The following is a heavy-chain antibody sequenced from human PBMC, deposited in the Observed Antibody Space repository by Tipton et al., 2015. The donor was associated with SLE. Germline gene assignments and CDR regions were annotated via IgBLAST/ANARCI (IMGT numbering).Heavy chain of an antibody. Sequence: TLSLTCAVSGGSFSGYYWTWIRQPPGKGLEWIGEINHSGSTNYNPSLKSRVTISVDTSKNQFSLKLSSVTAADTAVYYCARVYSSFDYWGQGTLVTVSS. V-gene: IGHV4-34*01. CDR1: GGSFSGYY. J-gene: IGHJ4*02. CDR2: INHSGST. CDR3: ARVYSSFDY. D-gene: IGHD5-18*01.